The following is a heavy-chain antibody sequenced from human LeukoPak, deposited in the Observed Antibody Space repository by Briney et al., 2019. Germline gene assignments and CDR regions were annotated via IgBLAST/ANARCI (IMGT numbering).Heavy chain of an antibody. J-gene: IGHJ4*02. CDR1: GGSISSSSYY. CDR3: ARRPKQWFEAGTFDY. V-gene: IGHV4-39*01. CDR2: IYYSGST. D-gene: IGHD6-13*01. Sequence: PSETLSLTCTVFGGSISSSSYYWGWIRQPPGKGLEWIGSIYYSGSTYYNPSLKSRVTISVDTSKNQFSLKLSSVTAADTAVYYCARRPKQWFEAGTFDYWGQGTLVTVSS.